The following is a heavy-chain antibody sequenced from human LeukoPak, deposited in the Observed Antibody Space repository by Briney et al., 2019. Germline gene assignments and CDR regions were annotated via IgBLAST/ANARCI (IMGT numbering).Heavy chain of an antibody. J-gene: IGHJ5*02. CDR2: ISSSSSYI. D-gene: IGHD1-26*01. V-gene: IGHV3-21*01. CDR1: GFTFSSYS. Sequence: GGSLRLSCAASGFTFSSYSMNWVRQAPGKGLEWVSSISSSSSYIYYADSVKGRFTISRDNAKNSLYLQMNSLRAEDTAVYYCARGKLQWDWGGWFDPWGQGTPVTVSS. CDR3: ARGKLQWDWGGWFDP.